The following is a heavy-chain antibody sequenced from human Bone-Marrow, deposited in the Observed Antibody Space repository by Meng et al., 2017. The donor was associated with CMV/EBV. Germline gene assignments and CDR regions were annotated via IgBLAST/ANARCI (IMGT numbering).Heavy chain of an antibody. V-gene: IGHV3-21*01. CDR3: ARPRSIVGATTWGHFDY. CDR1: GFTFSSYS. Sequence: GESLKISCAASGFTFSSYSMNWVRQAPGKGLEWVSSISSSSSYIYYADSVKGRFTISRDNAKNSLYLQMNSLRAEDTAVYYCARPRSIVGATTWGHFDYWGQGTLFTASS. D-gene: IGHD1-26*01. J-gene: IGHJ4*02. CDR2: ISSSSSYI.